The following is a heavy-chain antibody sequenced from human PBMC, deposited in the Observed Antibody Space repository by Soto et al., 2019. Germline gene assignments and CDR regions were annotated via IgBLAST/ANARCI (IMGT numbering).Heavy chain of an antibody. V-gene: IGHV1-3*01. CDR3: ARSVGAALSDY. CDR2: INAVNGNT. J-gene: IGHJ4*02. Sequence: QVQLVQSGAEVKKPGASVKVSCKASGYTFTSYAMNWVRQAPGQRLEWMGWINAVNGNTKYSQKFQGRVTITRDTSASTAYMELSSLRSEDTAVYYCARSVGAALSDYWGQGTLVTVSS. CDR1: GYTFTSYA. D-gene: IGHD1-26*01.